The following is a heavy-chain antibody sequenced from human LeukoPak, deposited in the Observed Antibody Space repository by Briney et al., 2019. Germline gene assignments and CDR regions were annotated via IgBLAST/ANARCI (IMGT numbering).Heavy chain of an antibody. CDR2: LYFSGST. D-gene: IGHD3-16*02. CDR3: ARHRSHRAWFDP. CDR1: GDSMRSSDYC. J-gene: IGHJ5*02. Sequence: SETLSLTCTVSGDSMRSSDYCWSWIRQPPGRGLEFVGCLYFSGSTYYNPSLNGRVTISVDTPKNQFSLNLYSMTAADPALYFCARHRSHRAWFDPWGQGTLVTVSS. V-gene: IGHV4-39*01.